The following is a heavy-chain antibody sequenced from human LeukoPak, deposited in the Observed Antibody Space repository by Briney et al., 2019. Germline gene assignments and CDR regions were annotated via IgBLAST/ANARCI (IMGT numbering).Heavy chain of an antibody. CDR1: GGSISSYY. CDR2: IYISGST. J-gene: IGHJ6*03. Sequence: PSETLSLTCTVSGGSISSYYWSWIRQPAGKGLEWVGRIYISGSTNYNPSLKSRVTMSVDTSKNQFSLKLSSVTAADTAVYYCARGLQNYYYYMDVWGKGTTVTVSS. CDR3: ARGLQNYYYYMDV. V-gene: IGHV4-4*07.